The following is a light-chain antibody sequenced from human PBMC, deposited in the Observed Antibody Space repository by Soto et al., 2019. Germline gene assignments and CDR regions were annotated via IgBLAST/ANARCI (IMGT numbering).Light chain of an antibody. CDR2: GAS. Sequence: EIVLTQSPATLSLSLGERATLSCRASQSIGSYLAWYQQKPGQAPRLLIYGASSRATGIPDRFSGSGSGTDFTLTISRLEPEDFAVYYCQQYGSSPTTFGQ. CDR3: QQYGSSPTT. V-gene: IGKV3-20*01. CDR1: QSIGSY. J-gene: IGKJ1*01.